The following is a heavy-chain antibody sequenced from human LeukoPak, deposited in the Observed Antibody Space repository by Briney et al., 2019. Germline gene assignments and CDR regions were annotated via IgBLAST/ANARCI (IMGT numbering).Heavy chain of an antibody. CDR2: IYRRGST. D-gene: IGHD3-3*01. CDR3: ARDPSMEDYGFPPYGMDV. V-gene: IGHV4-4*02. J-gene: IGHJ6*02. Sequence: GTPTLTCAVSGDPISSSNGWGRPGPPPGKGLDWIGEIYRRGSTNYNPSLKSRVTISVDKSKNQFSLKLSSVTAADTAVYYCARDPSMEDYGFPPYGMDVWGQGTTVTVSS. CDR1: GDPISSSNG.